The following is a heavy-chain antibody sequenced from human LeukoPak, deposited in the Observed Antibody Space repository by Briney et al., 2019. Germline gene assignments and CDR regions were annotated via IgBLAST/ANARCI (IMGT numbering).Heavy chain of an antibody. CDR2: IYPGDSDT. V-gene: IGHV5-51*01. D-gene: IGHD4-11*01. J-gene: IGHJ3*02. Sequence: GESLKISCKGSGYSFTTSWIGWVRQLPGKGLEWMGIIYPGDSDTRYSPSFQGQVTISVDKSINTAYLQWTSLKASDTAIYYCARQLTTLGGFDIWGQGTMVTASS. CDR1: GYSFTTSW. CDR3: ARQLTTLGGFDI.